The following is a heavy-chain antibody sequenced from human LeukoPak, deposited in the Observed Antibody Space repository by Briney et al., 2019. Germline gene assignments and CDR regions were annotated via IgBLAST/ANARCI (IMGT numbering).Heavy chain of an antibody. Sequence: PGGSLRLSCEASSFTFSNYGMHWVRQAPGKGLEWVSFIRNDGSNEYYADSVKGRFTISRDNAKNSLYLQMNSLRAEDTAVYYCASAYYYGSGSLNWFDPWGQGTLVTVSS. D-gene: IGHD3-10*01. J-gene: IGHJ5*02. CDR3: ASAYYYGSGSLNWFDP. V-gene: IGHV3-30*02. CDR1: SFTFSNYG. CDR2: IRNDGSNE.